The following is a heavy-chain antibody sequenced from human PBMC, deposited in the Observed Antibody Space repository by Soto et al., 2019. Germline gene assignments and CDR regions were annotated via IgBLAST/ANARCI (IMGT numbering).Heavy chain of an antibody. CDR3: PKTANGTFSTSDI. Sequence: EVQLLESGGGLVQPGGSLRLSCAASGFTFSSYAMSWVRQAPGKGLEWVSAISGSGGTTYYADSVKGRFTFSRDNSKHTLYLQMNSLRAEDEAVHYSPKTANGTFSTSDIWGQGTMATVSS. CDR1: GFTFSSYA. J-gene: IGHJ3*02. D-gene: IGHD2-2*01. CDR2: ISGSGGTT. V-gene: IGHV3-23*01.